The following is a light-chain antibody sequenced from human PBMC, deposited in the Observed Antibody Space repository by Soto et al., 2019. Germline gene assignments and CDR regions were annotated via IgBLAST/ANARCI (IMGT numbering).Light chain of an antibody. CDR1: QSVSSSY. J-gene: IGKJ3*01. CDR2: RAS. Sequence: EIVLTQSPGTLYLSPGERATLSCRASQSVSSSYLAWYQQKPGQALRLLIYRASSRATGIPDRFSGSGSGTDCALTISRLESEDFAVYYCQQYGSSPAFGPGTKVDIK. V-gene: IGKV3-20*01. CDR3: QQYGSSPA.